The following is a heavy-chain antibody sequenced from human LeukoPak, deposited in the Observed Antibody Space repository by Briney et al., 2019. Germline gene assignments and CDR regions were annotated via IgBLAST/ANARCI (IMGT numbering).Heavy chain of an antibody. Sequence: ASVTVSCKASGYTFTGYYMHWVRQAPGQGLEWVGDINPHSDATNYAHRFQGRVTMALDKAISVAYLEVSRLTVNDTAMYYCARGSRMGATFDNWGHGTPLIVSS. J-gene: IGHJ4*01. CDR3: ARGSRMGATFDN. D-gene: IGHD1-26*01. CDR1: GYTFTGYY. V-gene: IGHV1-2*07. CDR2: INPHSDAT.